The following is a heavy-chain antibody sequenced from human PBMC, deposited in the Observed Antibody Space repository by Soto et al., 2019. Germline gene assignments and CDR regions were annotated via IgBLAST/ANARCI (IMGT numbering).Heavy chain of an antibody. Sequence: EVQLLESGGGLVQPGGSLRLSCAASGFTFSSYAMSWVRQAPGKGLEWVSAISGSGYTTYYADSVKGRFTISRDNPKNTLYLKMNSLRAEDTAVYYCAKVSLESSSWSIEYWGQGTLVTVSS. CDR3: AKVSLESSSWSIEY. V-gene: IGHV3-23*01. J-gene: IGHJ4*02. CDR1: GFTFSSYA. CDR2: ISGSGYTT. D-gene: IGHD6-13*01.